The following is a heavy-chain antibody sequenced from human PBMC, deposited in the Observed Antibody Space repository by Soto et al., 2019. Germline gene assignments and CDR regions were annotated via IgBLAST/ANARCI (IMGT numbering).Heavy chain of an antibody. Sequence: QVQLVESGGGVVQPGRSLRLSCAASGFTFSSYGMHWVRQAPGKGLEWVALIWDDGTNKYYADSVKGRFTISRDNSKNTLYLQMNSLRAEDTAVYYCARITPDSSSWDYGMDVWGQGTTVNVSS. D-gene: IGHD6-13*01. V-gene: IGHV3-33*01. CDR2: IWDDGTNK. J-gene: IGHJ6*02. CDR3: ARITPDSSSWDYGMDV. CDR1: GFTFSSYG.